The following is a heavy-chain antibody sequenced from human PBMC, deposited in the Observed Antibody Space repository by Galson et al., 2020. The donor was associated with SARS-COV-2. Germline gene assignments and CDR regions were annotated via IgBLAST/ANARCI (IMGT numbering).Heavy chain of an antibody. V-gene: IGHV1-18*01. CDR3: AREADPQLYYYDSSGYGGMDV. CDR1: GYTFTSYG. D-gene: IGHD3-22*01. CDR2: IGAYNGNT. J-gene: IGHJ6*02. Sequence: ASVKVSCKASGYTFTSYGISWVRQAPGQGLEWMGWIGAYNGNTNYAQKLQGRVTMTTDTSTSTAYMELRSLRSDDTAVYYCAREADPQLYYYDSSGYGGMDVWGQGTTVTVSS.